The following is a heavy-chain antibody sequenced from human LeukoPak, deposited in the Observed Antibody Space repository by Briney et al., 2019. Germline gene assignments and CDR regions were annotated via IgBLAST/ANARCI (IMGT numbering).Heavy chain of an antibody. D-gene: IGHD1-1*01. CDR2: IYHSGST. J-gene: IGHJ6*03. Sequence: SETLSLTCAVSGYSISSGYYWGWIRQPPGKGLEWIGSIYHSGSTFYNPSLKSRVTISADTSRNQFSLTLSSVTAADTAVYYCAREGRYGRSMDVWGKGTTVTVSS. CDR1: GYSISSGYY. V-gene: IGHV4-38-2*02. CDR3: AREGRYGRSMDV.